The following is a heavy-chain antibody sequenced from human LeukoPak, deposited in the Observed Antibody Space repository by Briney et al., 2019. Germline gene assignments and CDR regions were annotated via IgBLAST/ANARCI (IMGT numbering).Heavy chain of an antibody. CDR3: ARGYSSGWYGY. CDR2: IYHSGST. J-gene: IGHJ4*02. Sequence: KPSETLSLTCAVYGGSFSGYYWSWIRQPPGKGLEWIGEIYHSGSTNYNPSLKSRVTISVDTSKNQFSLKLSSVTAADTAVYYCARGYSSGWYGYWGQGTLVTVSS. D-gene: IGHD6-19*01. CDR1: GGSFSGYY. V-gene: IGHV4-34*01.